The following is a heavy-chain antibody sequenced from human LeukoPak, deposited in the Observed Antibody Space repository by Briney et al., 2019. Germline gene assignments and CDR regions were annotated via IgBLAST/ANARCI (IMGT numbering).Heavy chain of an antibody. CDR1: VFSFNSYE. CDR3: ARDTDYGGPFDY. V-gene: IGHV3-48*03. J-gene: IGHJ4*02. CDR2: ISSGGSTI. Sequence: GESLTLSCAPSVFSFNSYEMLWVRQVPGKGLEWVSYISSGGSTIYYADSVKGRFTISRDNAKNSLYLQMNSLRAEDTAVYYCARDTDYGGPFDYWGQGTLVTVSS. D-gene: IGHD4-23*01.